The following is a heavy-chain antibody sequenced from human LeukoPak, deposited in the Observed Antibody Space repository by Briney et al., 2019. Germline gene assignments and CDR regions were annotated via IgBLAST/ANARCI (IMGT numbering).Heavy chain of an antibody. CDR1: GFTFSMYS. D-gene: IGHD1-14*01. CDR3: AREAPRTISLDY. CDR2: IWYDGSNK. V-gene: IGHV3-33*07. J-gene: IGHJ4*02. Sequence: GGSLRLSCAASGFTFSMYSMNWVRQAPGKGLEWVAVIWYDGSNKYYADSVKGRFTISRDNSKNTLYLQMNSLRAEDTAVYYCAREAPRTISLDYWGQGTLVTVSS.